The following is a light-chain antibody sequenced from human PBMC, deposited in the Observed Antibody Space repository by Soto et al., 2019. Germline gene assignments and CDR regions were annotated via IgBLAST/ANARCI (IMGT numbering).Light chain of an antibody. Sequence: EIVLTQSPGTLSLSPGERATLPCRASQSVKSSYLAWYQHKPGQAPRLLIYGTSSRATGIPDRFSGSGSGTDFTLTISRLEPEDFSVYYCQQYGSSITFCQGTRLEIK. CDR2: GTS. CDR1: QSVKSSY. J-gene: IGKJ5*01. V-gene: IGKV3-20*01. CDR3: QQYGSSIT.